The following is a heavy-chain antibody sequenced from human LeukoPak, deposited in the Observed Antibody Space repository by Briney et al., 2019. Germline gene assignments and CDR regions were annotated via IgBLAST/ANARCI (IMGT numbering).Heavy chain of an antibody. D-gene: IGHD3-3*01. V-gene: IGHV3-74*01. CDR3: ARDGGLRFLHY. CDR2: INGDGSST. CDR1: GFTFSSYW. Sequence: QTGGSLRLSCAASGFTFSSYWMHWVRHAPGKGLVWVSRINGDGSSTNYADSVKGRFTISRDNAKNTLYLQMNSLRAEDTAVYYCARDGGLRFLHYWGQGTLVTVSS. J-gene: IGHJ4*02.